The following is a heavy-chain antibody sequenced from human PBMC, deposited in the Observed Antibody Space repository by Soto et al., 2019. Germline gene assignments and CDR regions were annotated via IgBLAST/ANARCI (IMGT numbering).Heavy chain of an antibody. J-gene: IGHJ6*02. CDR3: ARDSCYCTNGVCYANYYYCMDV. V-gene: IGHV1-18*01. D-gene: IGHD2-8*01. Sequence: QVQLVQSGAEVKKPGASVKVSCKASVYTFTSYGISWVRQAPGQGLEWMGWISAYNGNTNYAQQLPGRGTMTTDTSTSTAYMELRSRRSDATAVYYCARDSCYCTNGVCYANYYYCMDVWCQGDTVTVAS. CDR2: ISAYNGNT. CDR1: VYTFTSYG.